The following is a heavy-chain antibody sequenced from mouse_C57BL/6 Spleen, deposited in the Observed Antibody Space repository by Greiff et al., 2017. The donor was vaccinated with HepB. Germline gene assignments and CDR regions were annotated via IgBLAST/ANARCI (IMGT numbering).Heavy chain of an antibody. Sequence: EVKLVESGGGLVQPGGSLKLSCAASGFTFSDYYMYWVRQTPEKRLEWVAYISNGGGSTYYPAHVKGRFTISRDNAKNTLYLQMSRLKSEDTAMFYCAREDGAYYAMDYWGQGTSVTVSS. CDR2: ISNGGGST. V-gene: IGHV5-12*01. CDR1: GFTFSDYY. CDR3: AREDGAYYAMDY. D-gene: IGHD2-3*01. J-gene: IGHJ4*01.